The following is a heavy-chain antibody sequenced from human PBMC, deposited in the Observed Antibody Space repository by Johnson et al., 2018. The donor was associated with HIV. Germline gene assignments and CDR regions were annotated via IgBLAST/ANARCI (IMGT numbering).Heavy chain of an antibody. J-gene: IGHJ3*02. D-gene: IGHD5-18*01. CDR2: IRYDGSNK. Sequence: MQLVESGGGLVQPGRSLRLSRAASGFTFDDYAMHWVRQAPGKGLEWVAFIRYDGSNKYYADSVKGRFTISRDNSKNPLYLQMNSLRAEDTAVYYCTRLPSGYSRDAFDIWGQGTMVTVSS. CDR3: TRLPSGYSRDAFDI. CDR1: GFTFDDYA. V-gene: IGHV3-33*08.